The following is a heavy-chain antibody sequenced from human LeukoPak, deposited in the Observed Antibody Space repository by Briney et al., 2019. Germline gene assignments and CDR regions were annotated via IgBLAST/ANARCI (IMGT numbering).Heavy chain of an antibody. D-gene: IGHD6-13*01. V-gene: IGHV4-59*01. J-gene: IGHJ4*02. CDR2: IYYSGST. Sequence: SETLSLTCTVSGGSISSYYWSWIRQPPGKGLEWIGYIYYSGSTNYNPSLKSRVTISVDTSKNQFSLKLSSVTAADTAVYYCARGSSSWESWGQGTLVTVSS. CDR3: ARGSSSWES. CDR1: GGSISSYY.